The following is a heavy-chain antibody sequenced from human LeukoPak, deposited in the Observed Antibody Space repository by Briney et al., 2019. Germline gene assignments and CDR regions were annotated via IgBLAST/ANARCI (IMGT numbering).Heavy chain of an antibody. CDR3: AKDRGESYYAPYYYYGMDV. V-gene: IGHV3-30*18. J-gene: IGHJ6*02. CDR2: ISYDGSNK. D-gene: IGHD3-10*01. CDR1: GFTFSSYG. Sequence: GGSLRPSCAASGFTFSSYGMHWVRQAPGKGLEWVAVISYDGSNKYYADSVKGRFTISRDNSKNTLYLQMNSLRAEDTAVYYCAKDRGESYYAPYYYYGMDVWGQGTTVTVSS.